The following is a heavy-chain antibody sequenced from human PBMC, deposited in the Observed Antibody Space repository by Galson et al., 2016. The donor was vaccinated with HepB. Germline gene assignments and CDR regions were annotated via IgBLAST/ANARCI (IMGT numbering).Heavy chain of an antibody. Sequence: SVKVSCKASGYTFTDSSLHWVRQAPGRGLEWVGWINPSNGATKTARKFEDRVSMYRDTTISTAYMEVIRLRFDDTAVYFCARELGYETGGYYGYDFGIDDWGQGTPVTVS. CDR3: ARELGYETGGYYGYDFGIDD. CDR1: GYTFTDSS. J-gene: IGHJ4*02. V-gene: IGHV1-2*02. D-gene: IGHD3-22*01. CDR2: INPSNGAT.